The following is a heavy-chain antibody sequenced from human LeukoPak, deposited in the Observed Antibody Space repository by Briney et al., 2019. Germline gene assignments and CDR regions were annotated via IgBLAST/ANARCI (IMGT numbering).Heavy chain of an antibody. CDR2: INPNSGGT. CDR3: ARAERSDSSGYYYWFDP. CDR1: GYTFTSYY. V-gene: IGHV1-2*02. D-gene: IGHD3-22*01. J-gene: IGHJ5*02. Sequence: GASVKVSCKASGYTFTSYYMHWVRQAPGQGLEWMGWINPNSGGTNYAQKFQGRVTMTRDTSISTAYMELSRLRSDDTAVYYCARAERSDSSGYYYWFDPWGQGTLVTVSS.